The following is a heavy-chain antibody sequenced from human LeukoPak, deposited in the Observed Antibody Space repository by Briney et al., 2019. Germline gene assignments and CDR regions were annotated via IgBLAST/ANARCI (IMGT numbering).Heavy chain of an antibody. CDR1: GYTFTGYY. CDR2: INPNSGGT. V-gene: IGHV1-2*02. CDR3: ARVKGITMVRGVTLTAFGYHGIDV. J-gene: IGHJ6*02. Sequence: GASVKVSCKASGYTFTGYYMHWVRQAPGQGLEWMGWINPNSGGTNYAQKFQGRVTMTRDTSISTAYMELSRLRSDDTAVYYCARVKGITMVRGVTLTAFGYHGIDVWGQGTTVTVSS. D-gene: IGHD3-10*01.